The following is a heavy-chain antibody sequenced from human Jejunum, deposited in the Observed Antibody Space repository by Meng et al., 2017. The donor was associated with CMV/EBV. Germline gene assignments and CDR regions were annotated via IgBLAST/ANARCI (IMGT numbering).Heavy chain of an antibody. CDR1: GFSLSTNGVG. V-gene: IGHV2-5*02. D-gene: IGHD6-19*01. CDR2: IYWDDDK. CDR3: AYRRGGGSGWNWFGP. Sequence: QITLQESGPTLVRPTQTLTLTRSFSGFSLSTNGVGVGWIRRPPGKALEWLALIYWDDDKHYSPSLESRLSIFKDTSKNRVVLIMTDMAPVDTATYSCAYRRGGGSGWNWFGPWGQGTLFNVSS. J-gene: IGHJ5*02.